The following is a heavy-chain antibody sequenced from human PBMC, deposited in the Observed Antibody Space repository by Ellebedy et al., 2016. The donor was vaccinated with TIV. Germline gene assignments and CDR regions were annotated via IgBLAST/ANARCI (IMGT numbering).Heavy chain of an antibody. D-gene: IGHD6-19*01. CDR2: ISGNGNNT. Sequence: GESLKISCAASGFTFSSYAISWVRQAPGEGLEWVSVISGNGNNTYYADYVKGRFTISRDNSKNTLYLQMSSLRAEDTAVYYCAKDPREWLQRGYFDCWGQGTLVTVSS. CDR1: GFTFSSYA. J-gene: IGHJ4*02. CDR3: AKDPREWLQRGYFDC. V-gene: IGHV3-23*01.